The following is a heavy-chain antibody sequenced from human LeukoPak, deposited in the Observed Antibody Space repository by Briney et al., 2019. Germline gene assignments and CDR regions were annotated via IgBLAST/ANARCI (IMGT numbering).Heavy chain of an antibody. D-gene: IGHD6-13*01. CDR1: GYTFTNYD. CDR2: MNPNNGKI. Sequence: ASVKVSCKASGYTFTNYDINWVRQATGQGLEWMGWMNPNNGKIGYAQKFQGRVTITRNTSISTAYMELSSLRSEDTAVYYCARVRTAAGRRFDPWGQGTLVTVSS. V-gene: IGHV1-8*03. CDR3: ARVRTAAGRRFDP. J-gene: IGHJ5*02.